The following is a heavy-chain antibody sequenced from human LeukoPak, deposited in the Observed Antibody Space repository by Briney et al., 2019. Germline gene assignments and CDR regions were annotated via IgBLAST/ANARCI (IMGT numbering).Heavy chain of an antibody. CDR1: GYTFSNYD. D-gene: IGHD3-22*01. J-gene: IGHJ4*02. Sequence: ASVRVSCKASGYTFSNYDINWVRQATGQGLEWMGWMNPRSGNKGYVDKFQGRVSMTVDTSINTAYLELSGLRSEDTAVYFCARDAQYSSAWNFDYWGKGTVVTVSS. CDR3: ARDAQYSSAWNFDY. V-gene: IGHV1-8*01. CDR2: MNPRSGNK.